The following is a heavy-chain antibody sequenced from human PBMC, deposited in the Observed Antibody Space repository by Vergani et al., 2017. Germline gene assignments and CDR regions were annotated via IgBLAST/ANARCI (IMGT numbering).Heavy chain of an antibody. J-gene: IGHJ6*02. Sequence: EVQLVESGGGLVQPGRSLRLSCTASGFTFGDYAMSWVRQAPGKGLEWVGFIRSKAYGGTTEYAASVKGRFTISRDDSKSIAYLQMNSLKTEDTAVYYCTRDRMPYACSSTSCYAGGYYYYYGMDVWGQGTTVTVSS. CDR1: GFTFGDYA. CDR2: IRSKAYGGTT. V-gene: IGHV3-49*04. CDR3: TRDRMPYACSSTSCYAGGYYYYYGMDV. D-gene: IGHD2-2*01.